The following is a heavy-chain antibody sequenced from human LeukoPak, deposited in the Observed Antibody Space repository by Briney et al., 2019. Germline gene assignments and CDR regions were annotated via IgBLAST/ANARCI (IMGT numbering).Heavy chain of an antibody. D-gene: IGHD6-13*01. CDR2: IYNGGSA. J-gene: IGHJ4*02. Sequence: GGSLRLSCAASGFNVSSKYISWVRQAPGKGLEWVSVIYNGGSANYADSVKGRLTISRDKSKNKVYLQMNSLRVEDTAVYYCAREASYSGSWWYFDHWGQGTLVTVSS. V-gene: IGHV3-66*01. CDR1: GFNVSSKY. CDR3: AREASYSGSWWYFDH.